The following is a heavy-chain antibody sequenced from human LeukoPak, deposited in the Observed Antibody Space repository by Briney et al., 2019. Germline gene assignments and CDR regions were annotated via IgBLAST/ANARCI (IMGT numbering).Heavy chain of an antibody. D-gene: IGHD3-3*01. J-gene: IGHJ4*02. CDR3: AKCKPTIFGVVTIFDY. V-gene: IGHV3-23*01. Sequence: GGSLRLSCAASGFTFSSYAMSWVRQAPGKGLEWVSAISGSGGSTYYADSVKGRFTISRDNSKSTLYLQMNSLRAEDTAVYYCAKCKPTIFGVVTIFDYWGQGTLVTVSS. CDR2: ISGSGGST. CDR1: GFTFSSYA.